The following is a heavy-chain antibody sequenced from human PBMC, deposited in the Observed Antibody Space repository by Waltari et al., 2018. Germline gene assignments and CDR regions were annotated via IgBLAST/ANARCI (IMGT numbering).Heavy chain of an antibody. J-gene: IGHJ4*02. CDR3: ARDRYCSGGSCYRAFDY. D-gene: IGHD2-15*01. Sequence: QVQLVQSGAEVKKPGASVKVSCKASGYTFTSYGISRVRQAPGKGLECMGWTSAYNGNTNYAQKLQGRVTMTTDTSTSTAYMELRSLRSDDTAVYYCARDRYCSGGSCYRAFDYWGQGTLVTVSS. CDR1: GYTFTSYG. CDR2: TSAYNGNT. V-gene: IGHV1-18*01.